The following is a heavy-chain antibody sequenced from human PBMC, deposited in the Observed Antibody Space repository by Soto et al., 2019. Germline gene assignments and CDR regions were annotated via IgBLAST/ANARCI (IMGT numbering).Heavy chain of an antibody. CDR1: VGSFSGYY. D-gene: IGHD4-17*01. CDR3: ARGWTVTTFYYY. Sequence: SETLSLTCAVYVGSFSGYYWSWIRQPPGKWLEWIGEINHSGSTNXXPSLKSRVXISVDTSKNQFXLKLSXVTAADTAVYYCARGWTVTTFYYYWGQGTLVTVSS. CDR2: INHSGST. V-gene: IGHV4-34*01. J-gene: IGHJ4*02.